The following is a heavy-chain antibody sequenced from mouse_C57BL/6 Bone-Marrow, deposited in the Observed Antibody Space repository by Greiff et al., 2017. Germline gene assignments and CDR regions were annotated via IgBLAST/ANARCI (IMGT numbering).Heavy chain of an antibody. CDR1: GYTFTSYW. Sequence: QVQLQQPGAELVQPGASVKLSCKASGYTFTSYWMHWVKQRPGQGLEWIGMIHPNSGSTNYNEKFKSKATLTVDKSSSTAYMQLSSLTSEASAVYCCTRYRRGHYAMDYWGQGTSVTVSS. J-gene: IGHJ4*01. CDR3: TRYRRGHYAMDY. CDR2: IHPNSGST. V-gene: IGHV1-64*01.